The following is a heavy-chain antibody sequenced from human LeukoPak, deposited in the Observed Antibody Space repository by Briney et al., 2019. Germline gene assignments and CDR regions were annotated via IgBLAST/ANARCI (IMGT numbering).Heavy chain of an antibody. CDR1: GYTLTELS. Sequence: ASVKVSCKVSGYTLTELSMHWVRQAPGKGLEWMGGFDPEDGETIYAQKFQGRVTMTEDTSTSTAYMELRSLRSDDTAVYYCARDHGGSYRTFDYWGQGTLVTVSS. V-gene: IGHV1-24*01. D-gene: IGHD1-26*01. CDR3: ARDHGGSYRTFDY. J-gene: IGHJ4*02. CDR2: FDPEDGET.